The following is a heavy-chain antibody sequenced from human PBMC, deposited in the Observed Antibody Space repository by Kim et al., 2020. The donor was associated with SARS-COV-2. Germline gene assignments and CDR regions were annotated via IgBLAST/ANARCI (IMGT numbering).Heavy chain of an antibody. CDR3: ARVPHYYDSSGYPFYYYGMDV. Sequence: SVKVSCKASGGTFSSYAISWVRQAPGQGLEWMGGIIPIFGTANYAQKFQGRVTITADESTSTAYMELSSLRSEDTAVYYCARVPHYYDSSGYPFYYYGMDVWGQGTTVTVSS. CDR1: GGTFSSYA. CDR2: IIPIFGTA. J-gene: IGHJ6*02. V-gene: IGHV1-69*13. D-gene: IGHD3-22*01.